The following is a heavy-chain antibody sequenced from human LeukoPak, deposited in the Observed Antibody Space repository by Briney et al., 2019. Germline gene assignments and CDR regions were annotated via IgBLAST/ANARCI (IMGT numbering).Heavy chain of an antibody. CDR3: ARNKCSGGSCFPLLDY. V-gene: IGHV4-59*11. D-gene: IGHD2-15*01. CDR2: IYYSGSI. CDR1: GGSISSHY. Sequence: SETLSLTCTVSGGSISSHYWSWIRQPPGKGLEWIGYIYYSGSINYNPSLKSRVTISVDTSKNQFSLKLSSVTAADTAVYYCARNKCSGGSCFPLLDYWGQGTLVTVSS. J-gene: IGHJ4*02.